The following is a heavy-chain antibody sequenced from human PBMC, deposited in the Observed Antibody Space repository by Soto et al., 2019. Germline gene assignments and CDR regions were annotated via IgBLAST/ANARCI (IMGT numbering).Heavy chain of an antibody. D-gene: IGHD3-22*01. Sequence: VQSVQPGSEVRKPGASVMVSCKSSGYRFTGYYIHWVRQAPGQRLEWLGWINPDCGSAHYAQKFEDRLTMLGDKYTTTAFMELRRMRSDDTAVYYCARGGNGAYYANALDSWGQGTLITVSS. J-gene: IGHJ4*02. CDR2: INPDCGSA. CDR3: ARGGNGAYYANALDS. V-gene: IGHV1-2*02. CDR1: GYRFTGYY.